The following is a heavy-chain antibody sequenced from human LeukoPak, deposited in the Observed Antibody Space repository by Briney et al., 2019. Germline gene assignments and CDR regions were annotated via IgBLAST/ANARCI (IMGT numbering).Heavy chain of an antibody. CDR3: ARNGGYDSEYFYGMDV. CDR1: GFTFSSYG. V-gene: IGHV3-30*03. CDR2: ISYDGSNK. D-gene: IGHD5-12*01. J-gene: IGHJ6*02. Sequence: GGSLRLSCAASGFTFSSYGMHWVRQAPGKGLEWVAVISYDGSNKYYADSVKGRFTISRDNSKNTLYLQMNSLRAEDTAVYYCARNGGYDSEYFYGMDVWGQGTTVTVSS.